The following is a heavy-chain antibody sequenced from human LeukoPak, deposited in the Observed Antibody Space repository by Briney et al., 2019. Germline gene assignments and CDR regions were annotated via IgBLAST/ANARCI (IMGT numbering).Heavy chain of an antibody. V-gene: IGHV4-39*01. Sequence: TSSETLSLTCTVSGGPIISSSYYWGWIRQPPGKGLEWIGTISYSGSTYYNPSLKSRVTMSVDTSKNQFSLKLSSVTAADTAVYYCARRGYDSRYYSYYMDVWGKGTTVTVSS. J-gene: IGHJ6*03. CDR2: ISYSGST. CDR3: ARRGYDSRYYSYYMDV. CDR1: GGPIISSSYY. D-gene: IGHD5-12*01.